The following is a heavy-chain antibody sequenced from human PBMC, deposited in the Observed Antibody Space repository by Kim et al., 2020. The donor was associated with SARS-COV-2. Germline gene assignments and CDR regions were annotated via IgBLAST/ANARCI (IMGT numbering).Heavy chain of an antibody. Sequence: GGSLRLSCAASGFTFSSYGVHWVRQAPGKGLERVAVISHDGNNNYYAGSVKGRFTISRDNSKNTLYLQMNSPRPEDTAVYYCAKTSGSGSYYSPFVRNMEVWGQGTTVTVSS. CDR1: GFTFSSYG. CDR2: ISHDGNNN. J-gene: IGHJ6*02. D-gene: IGHD3-10*01. CDR3: AKTSGSGSYYSPFVRNMEV. V-gene: IGHV3-30*18.